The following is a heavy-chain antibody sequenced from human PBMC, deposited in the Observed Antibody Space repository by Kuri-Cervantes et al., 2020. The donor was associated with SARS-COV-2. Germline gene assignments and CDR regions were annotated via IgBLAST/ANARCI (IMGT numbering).Heavy chain of an antibody. V-gene: IGHV3-30*18. Sequence: GGSLRLSCAASGFTFSSYGMHWVRQAPGKGLEWVAVISYDGSNKYYADSVKGRFTISRDNSKNTLHLQMNSLRAEDTAVYYCAKEERTAFDYWGQGTLVTVSS. J-gene: IGHJ4*02. CDR2: ISYDGSNK. CDR3: AKEERTAFDY. CDR1: GFTFSSYG.